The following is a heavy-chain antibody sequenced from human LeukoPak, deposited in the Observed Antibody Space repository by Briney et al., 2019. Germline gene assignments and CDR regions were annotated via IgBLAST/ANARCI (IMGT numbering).Heavy chain of an antibody. V-gene: IGHV4-39*01. Sequence: SETLSLTCTVSGGSISSGSYYWGWIRQTPGKGLEWTGNIFYSGRTYYKPSLKSRVTISVDTSKNQFSLKLNSVTAADTAVYYCARRGVYGSGSYFGYWGQGTLVTVSS. CDR1: GGSISSGSYY. CDR3: ARRGVYGSGSYFGY. CDR2: IFYSGRT. J-gene: IGHJ4*02. D-gene: IGHD3-10*01.